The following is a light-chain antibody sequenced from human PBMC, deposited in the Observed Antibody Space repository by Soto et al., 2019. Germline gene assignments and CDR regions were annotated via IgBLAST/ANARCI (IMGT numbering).Light chain of an antibody. CDR1: QSISGNY. J-gene: IGKJ5*01. CDR2: GAS. CDR3: QQYVISVT. V-gene: IGKV3-20*01. Sequence: EIVLTQSQGNLALSAGERATLSCRTSQSISGNYLAWYQQKPGQAPRLLIYGASNRATGIPERFSGSGSGTDFTLTIGRLEPQDSAMYYCQQYVISVTFGEGTRLEIK.